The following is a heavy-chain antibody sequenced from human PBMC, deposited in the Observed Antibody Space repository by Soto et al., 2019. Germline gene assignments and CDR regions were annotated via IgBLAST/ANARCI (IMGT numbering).Heavy chain of an antibody. CDR2: IYSDGST. J-gene: IGHJ4*02. V-gene: IGHV3-66*01. D-gene: IGHD3-22*01. CDR1: GFTFSDYA. CDR3: ARDRRYYDISSYHYEH. Sequence: PGGSLRLSCAASGFTFSDYAMSWVRQAPGKGLEWVSVIYSDGSTYYADSVKGRFTISRDNSKNTLYLQMNSLRAEDTAVYYCARDRRYYDISSYHYEHWGQGTLVTVSS.